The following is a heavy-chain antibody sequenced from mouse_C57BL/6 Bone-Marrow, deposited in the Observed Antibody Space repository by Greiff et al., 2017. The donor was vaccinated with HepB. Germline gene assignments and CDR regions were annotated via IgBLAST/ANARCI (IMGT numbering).Heavy chain of an antibody. Sequence: VQLKESGGGLVQPKGSLKLSCAASGFSFNTYAMNWVRQAPGKGLEWVARIRSKSNNYATYYADSVKDRFTISRDDSESMLYLQMNNLKTEDTAMYYCVRDYYGSSSWFAYWGQGTLVTVSA. CDR1: GFSFNTYA. CDR2: IRSKSNNYAT. V-gene: IGHV10-1*01. J-gene: IGHJ3*01. D-gene: IGHD1-1*01. CDR3: VRDYYGSSSWFAY.